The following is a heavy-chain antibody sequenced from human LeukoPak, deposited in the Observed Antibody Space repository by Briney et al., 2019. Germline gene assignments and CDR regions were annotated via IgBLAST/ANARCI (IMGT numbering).Heavy chain of an antibody. Sequence: GGSLRLSCAASGFTFSSYAMSWVRQAPGKGLEWVSGISGSGGSTYYADSVKGRFTISRDNSKNTLYLQMNSLRAEDTAVYYCAKFLDYGGNPDAFDXXXQGXXXTVXS. D-gene: IGHD4-23*01. CDR2: ISGSGGST. V-gene: IGHV3-23*01. J-gene: IGHJ3*01. CDR1: GFTFSSYA. CDR3: AKFLDYGGNPDAFDX.